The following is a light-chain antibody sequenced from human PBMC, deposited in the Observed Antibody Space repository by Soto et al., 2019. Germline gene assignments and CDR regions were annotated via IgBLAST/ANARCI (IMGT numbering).Light chain of an antibody. CDR2: GAS. J-gene: IGKJ1*01. CDR1: QSVSSNQ. CDR3: QQYAISWT. V-gene: IGKV3-20*01. Sequence: EIVLTQSPGTLSLSPGERATLSCRASQSVSSNQLAWYQQKPGQAPRLLMYGASSRATGIPDRFRGSGSGTDFTLTISRLGPEDFAVYYCQQYAISWTFGQGTKVEIK.